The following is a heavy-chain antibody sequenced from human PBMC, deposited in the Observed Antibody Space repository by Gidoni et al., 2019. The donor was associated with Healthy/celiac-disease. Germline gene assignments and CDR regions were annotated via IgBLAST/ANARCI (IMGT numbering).Heavy chain of an antibody. V-gene: IGHV3-11*05. J-gene: IGHJ3*02. D-gene: IGHD2-2*01. CDR3: AREGYCSSTSCYGPGRDAFDI. CDR1: GFTFSDYY. CDR2: ISSSSSYT. Sequence: QVQLVESGGGLVKPGGSLRLSCAASGFTFSDYYMSWIRQAPGKGLEWVSYISSSSSYTNYADSVKGRFTISRDNAKNSLYLQMNSLRAEDTAVYYCAREGYCSSTSCYGPGRDAFDIWGQGTMVTVSS.